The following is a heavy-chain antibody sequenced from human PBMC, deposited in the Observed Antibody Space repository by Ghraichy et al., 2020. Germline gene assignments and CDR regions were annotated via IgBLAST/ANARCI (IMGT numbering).Heavy chain of an antibody. CDR2: ITTKSGNT. CDR1: GYTFISYV. J-gene: IGHJ5*02. Sequence: ASVKVSCKASGYTFISYVISWVRQAPGQGLEWMGWITTKSGNTHYAQKFQGRVIMTTETSTNTAYMELRSLRSDDTAVYYCARGINWLDPWGQGTLVTVSS. V-gene: IGHV1-18*01. CDR3: ARGINWLDP.